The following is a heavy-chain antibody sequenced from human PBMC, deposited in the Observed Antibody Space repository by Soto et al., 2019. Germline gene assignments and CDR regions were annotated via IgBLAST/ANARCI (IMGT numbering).Heavy chain of an antibody. CDR1: GGSISSGGYY. D-gene: IGHD3-22*01. CDR3: ARGGDSYDSSGYYLDY. Sequence: QVQLQESGPGLVKPSQTLSLTCTVSGGSISSGGYYWSWIRQHPGKGLEGIGYIYYSGSTYYNPSLKSRVTISVDTSQNQCSLKLSSVTAADTAVYYCARGGDSYDSSGYYLDYWGQGTLVTVSS. CDR2: IYYSGST. J-gene: IGHJ4*02. V-gene: IGHV4-31*03.